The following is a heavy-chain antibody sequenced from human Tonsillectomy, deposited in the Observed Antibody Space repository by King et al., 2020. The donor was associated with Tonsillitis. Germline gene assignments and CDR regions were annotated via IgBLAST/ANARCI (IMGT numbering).Heavy chain of an antibody. D-gene: IGHD3-22*01. CDR3: AKDNSTRDFYDSSGPEGFDY. CDR1: GFTFSNYA. CDR2: ISGSGVST. Sequence: VQLVESGGGLVQPGGSLRLSCAASGFTFSNYAMIWVREAPGKGLEWGSGISGSGVSTDYADSVKGRFTISRDNSKNTLCLQMNSLRPEDTAVYYCAKDNSTRDFYDSSGPEGFDYWGQGTLVTVSS. V-gene: IGHV3-23*04. J-gene: IGHJ4*02.